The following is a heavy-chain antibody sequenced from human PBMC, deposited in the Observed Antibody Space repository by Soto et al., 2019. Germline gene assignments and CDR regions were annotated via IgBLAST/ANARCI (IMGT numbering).Heavy chain of an antibody. J-gene: IGHJ4*02. Sequence: SETLSLTCTVSGVSISSYYWSWIRQPPGKGLEWIGYIYYSGSTNYNPSLKSRVTISVDTSKNQFSLKLSSVTAADTAVYYCARHRYGDIDYWGQGTLVTVSS. CDR1: GVSISSYY. D-gene: IGHD4-17*01. V-gene: IGHV4-59*08. CDR3: ARHRYGDIDY. CDR2: IYYSGST.